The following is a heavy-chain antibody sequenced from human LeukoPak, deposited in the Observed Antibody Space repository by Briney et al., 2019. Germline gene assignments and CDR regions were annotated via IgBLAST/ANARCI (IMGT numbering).Heavy chain of an antibody. J-gene: IGHJ4*02. V-gene: IGHV1-2*04. Sequence: ASVKVSCKASGYTFTGYYMHWVRQAPGQGLEWMGWINPNSGGTNYAQKFQGWVTMTRDTSISTAYMDLSSLRFEDTAVYYCASDGAYQPPRYWGQGTLVTVSS. D-gene: IGHD2-2*01. CDR3: ASDGAYQPPRY. CDR2: INPNSGGT. CDR1: GYTFTGYY.